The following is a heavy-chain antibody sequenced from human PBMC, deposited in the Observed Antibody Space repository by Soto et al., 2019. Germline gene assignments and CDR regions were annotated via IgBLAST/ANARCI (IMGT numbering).Heavy chain of an antibody. Sequence: QVQLVQSGAEVKKPGSSVKVSCKASGGTFSSYAISWVRQAPGQGLEWMGGIIPMFGTTNYAQKFQGRVTITADESXSXXYMELSRLRSEDTAVYYCARVVTVVKSFHYWYFDLWGRGTLVTVSS. J-gene: IGHJ2*01. V-gene: IGHV1-69*12. CDR1: GGTFSSYA. CDR2: IIPMFGTT. CDR3: ARVVTVVKSFHYWYFDL. D-gene: IGHD2-15*01.